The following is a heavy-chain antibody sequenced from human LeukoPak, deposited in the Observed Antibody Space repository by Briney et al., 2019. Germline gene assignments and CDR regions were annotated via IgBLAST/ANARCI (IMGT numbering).Heavy chain of an antibody. J-gene: IGHJ4*02. Sequence: SETLSLTCTVSGGSISSYYWSWIRQPPGKGLEWIGYIYYSGSTNYNPSLKSRVTISVDTSKNQFSLKLSSVTAADTAVYYCARGLRYYYDSSGYRLFDYWGQGTLVTVSS. D-gene: IGHD3-22*01. CDR2: IYYSGST. V-gene: IGHV4-59*12. CDR1: GGSISSYY. CDR3: ARGLRYYYDSSGYRLFDY.